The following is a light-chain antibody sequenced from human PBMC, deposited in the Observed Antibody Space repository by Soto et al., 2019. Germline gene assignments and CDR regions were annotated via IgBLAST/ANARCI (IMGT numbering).Light chain of an antibody. V-gene: IGKV3-20*01. Sequence: EIVLTHSPGTLSLSPVERATLSCRASQSVSSNYLAWYQQKPGQAPRLLIYGASSRATGIPDRFSGSGSGTDFTLTIRRLEPEDFAVYYCQQYGSSYPWTFGQGTKV. CDR1: QSVSSNY. CDR3: QQYGSSYPWT. CDR2: GAS. J-gene: IGKJ1*01.